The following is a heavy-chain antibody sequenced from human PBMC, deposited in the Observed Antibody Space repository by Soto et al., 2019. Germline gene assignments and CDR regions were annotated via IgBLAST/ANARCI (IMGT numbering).Heavy chain of an antibody. CDR2: IIPIFGTA. J-gene: IGHJ4*02. D-gene: IGHD1-26*01. Sequence: AASVKVSCKASGGTFSSYAISWVRQAPGQGLEWMGGIIPIFGTANYAQKFQGRVTITADESTSTAYMELSSLRSEDTAVYYCARGVGWELRHFDYWGQGTLVTVSS. CDR1: GGTFSSYA. V-gene: IGHV1-69*13. CDR3: ARGVGWELRHFDY.